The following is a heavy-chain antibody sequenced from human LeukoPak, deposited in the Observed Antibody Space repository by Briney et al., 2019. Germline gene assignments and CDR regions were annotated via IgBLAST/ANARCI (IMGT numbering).Heavy chain of an antibody. V-gene: IGHV3-30-3*01. Sequence: PGGSLRLSCAASGFTFSSYAMHWVRQAPGKGLEWVAVISYDGSNKYYADSVKGRFTISRDNSKNTLYLQMNSLRAEDTAVYYCARGMQRRIQLWLPILFRMDVRGQGTTVTVSS. J-gene: IGHJ6*02. CDR2: ISYDGSNK. CDR3: ARGMQRRIQLWLPILFRMDV. CDR1: GFTFSSYA. D-gene: IGHD5-18*01.